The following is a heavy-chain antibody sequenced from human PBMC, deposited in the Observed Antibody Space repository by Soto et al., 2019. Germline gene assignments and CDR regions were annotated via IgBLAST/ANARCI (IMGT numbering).Heavy chain of an antibody. J-gene: IGHJ4*02. CDR2: ISHSGSTI. V-gene: IGHV3-11*01. CDR1: GFTFSDYY. D-gene: IGHD6-13*01. CDR3: ARDRYSTACIDGY. Sequence: QVLLVESGGGLVKPGGSLRLSCAASGFTFSDYYMSWIRQAPGKGREWVSYISHSGSTIYYADSVKGRFTISRDNAKNSLYLQMNSLRAEYTAVYYCARDRYSTACIDGYWGQGTLVTVSS.